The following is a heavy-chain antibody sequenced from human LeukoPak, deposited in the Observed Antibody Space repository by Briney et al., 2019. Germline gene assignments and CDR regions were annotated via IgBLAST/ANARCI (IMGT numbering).Heavy chain of an antibody. V-gene: IGHV3-7*03. Sequence: GGSLRLSCAASGFAFRTYWMSWVRQAPGKGLEWVANIKQDGSEKYYVDSVKGRFTISRDNAKNSLYLQMNSLRAEDTALYHCVRNMVRGIIITSSEYYFDYWGQGTLVTVSS. CDR2: IKQDGSEK. CDR3: VRNMVRGIIITSSEYYFDY. CDR1: GFAFRTYW. J-gene: IGHJ4*02. D-gene: IGHD3-10*01.